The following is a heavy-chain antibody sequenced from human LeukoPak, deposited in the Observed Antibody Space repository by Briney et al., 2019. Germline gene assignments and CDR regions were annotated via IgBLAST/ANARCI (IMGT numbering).Heavy chain of an antibody. Sequence: SETLSLTCTVSGGSISSYYWSWIRQPPGKGLEWIGYIYYSGSTNYNPSLKSRVTISVDTSKNQFSLKLSSVTAADTAVYYCARDGPSSGWYGNWFDPWGQGTLVTVSS. V-gene: IGHV4-59*01. CDR2: IYYSGST. D-gene: IGHD6-19*01. J-gene: IGHJ5*02. CDR1: GGSISSYY. CDR3: ARDGPSSGWYGNWFDP.